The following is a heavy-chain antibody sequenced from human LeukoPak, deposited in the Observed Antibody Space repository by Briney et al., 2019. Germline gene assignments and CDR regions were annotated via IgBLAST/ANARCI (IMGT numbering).Heavy chain of an antibody. V-gene: IGHV3-23*01. CDR2: ISGSGGST. D-gene: IGHD3-3*01. J-gene: IGHJ4*02. CDR3: AKAPYYDFWSGYYHPPFDY. CDR1: GFTFSSYA. Sequence: GGSLRLSCAASGFTFSSYAMSWVRQAPGKGLEWVSAISGSGGSTYYADSVKGRFTISRDNSKNTLYLQMNSLRAEDTAVYYCAKAPYYDFWSGYYHPPFDYWGQGTLVTVSS.